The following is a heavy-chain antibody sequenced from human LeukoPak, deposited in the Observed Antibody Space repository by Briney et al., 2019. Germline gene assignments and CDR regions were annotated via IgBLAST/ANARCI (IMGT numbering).Heavy chain of an antibody. V-gene: IGHV3-30-3*01. J-gene: IGHJ4*02. CDR2: ISYDGSNK. CDR3: ARDYYDSSGYYYYFDY. D-gene: IGHD3-22*01. Sequence: ISYDGSNKYYADSVKGRFTISRDNSKNTLYLQMNSLRAEDTAVYYCARDYYDSSGYYYYFDYWGQGTLVTVSS.